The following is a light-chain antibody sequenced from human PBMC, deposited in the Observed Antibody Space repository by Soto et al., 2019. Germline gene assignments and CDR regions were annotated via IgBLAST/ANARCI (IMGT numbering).Light chain of an antibody. CDR1: SVDVGAYDF. J-gene: IGLJ1*01. CDR2: VVR. Sequence: QSALTQPHSVSGSPGQSVTISCTGTSVDVGAYDFVSWYQQHPGKAPKPLMYVVRGRPSGVPHRFSGSKSGHAASLTISGLQAEDEADYYCSSFTTSHTYVFGTGTKVTVL. CDR3: SSFTTSHTYV. V-gene: IGLV2-11*01.